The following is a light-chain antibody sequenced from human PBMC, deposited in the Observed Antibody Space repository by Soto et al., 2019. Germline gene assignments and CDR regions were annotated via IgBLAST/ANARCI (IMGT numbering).Light chain of an antibody. Sequence: QSVLTQPPSVSGGPGQRVTISCAGSSSNIGAGFDVHWYQQLPGTAPKLLIYGNTNRPSGVPDRFSGSKSGTSASLAITGLQAEDEADYYCQSYDSSLSGLWVFGGGTKLTVL. CDR1: SSNIGAGFD. CDR3: QSYDSSLSGLWV. V-gene: IGLV1-40*01. J-gene: IGLJ3*02. CDR2: GNT.